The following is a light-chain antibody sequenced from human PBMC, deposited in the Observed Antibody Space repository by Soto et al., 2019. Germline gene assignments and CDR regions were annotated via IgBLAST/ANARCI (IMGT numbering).Light chain of an antibody. CDR2: GAS. CDR3: QQYNNWPLT. V-gene: IGKV3-15*01. CDR1: QSVGSN. Sequence: EIVMTQSPVTLSVFPGERATLSCRASQSVGSNLAWYQQKPGQVPRLLIYGASTRATGIPARFNGSGSGAEFPFTISSLQSEDFAIYYCQQYNNWPLTFGGGTKVEIK. J-gene: IGKJ4*01.